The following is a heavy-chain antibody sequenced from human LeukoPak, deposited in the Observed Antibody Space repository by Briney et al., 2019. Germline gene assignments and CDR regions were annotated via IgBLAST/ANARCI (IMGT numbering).Heavy chain of an antibody. CDR2: ISAYNGNT. Sequence: ASVKVSCKASGYTFTSHGISWVRQAPGQGLEWMGWISAYNGNTNYAQKLQGRVTMTTDTSTSTAYMELRSLRSDDTAVYYCATQPTAMVIPVYWGQGTLVTVSS. CDR3: ATQPTAMVIPVY. D-gene: IGHD5-18*01. J-gene: IGHJ4*02. V-gene: IGHV1-18*01. CDR1: GYTFTSHG.